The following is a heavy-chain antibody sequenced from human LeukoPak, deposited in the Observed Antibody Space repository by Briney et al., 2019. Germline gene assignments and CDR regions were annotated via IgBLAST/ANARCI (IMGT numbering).Heavy chain of an antibody. J-gene: IGHJ4*02. Sequence: GGSLRLPCAASGFTFSSYSMNWVRQTPGKGLEWVAFIGSRTGNIYYADSVKGRFSISRDNAKDSVYLQMNSLRGDDTAVYYCARETEPLDYGDSTNLDYWGQGTLVTVSS. CDR2: IGSRTGNI. CDR3: ARETEPLDYGDSTNLDY. V-gene: IGHV3-21*01. D-gene: IGHD4/OR15-4a*01. CDR1: GFTFSSYS.